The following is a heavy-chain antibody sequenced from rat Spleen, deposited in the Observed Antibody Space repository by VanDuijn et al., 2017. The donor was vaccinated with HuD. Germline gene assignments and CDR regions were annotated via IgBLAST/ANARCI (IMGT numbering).Heavy chain of an antibody. CDR3: ARRHYGYTDYFDY. CDR1: GFTWSHYW. CDR2: ISYGDSSGHSST. D-gene: IGHD1-11*01. V-gene: IGHV5-29*01. Sequence: EVQLVESGGGLVQPGRSLNLSCVASGFTWSHYWMTWIRQAPTKGLEWVATISYGDSSGHSSTYYRDSVKGRFTISRDNTKSTLSLQMDSLRSEDTATYYCARRHYGYTDYFDYWGQGVMVPVSS. J-gene: IGHJ2*01.